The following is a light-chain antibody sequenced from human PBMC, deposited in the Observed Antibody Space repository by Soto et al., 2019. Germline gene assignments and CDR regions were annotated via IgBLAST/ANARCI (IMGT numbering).Light chain of an antibody. CDR3: QQYNSYPYT. J-gene: IGKJ2*01. V-gene: IGKV1-5*03. CDR2: KAS. Sequence: DIQMTQSPSTLSASVGDRVTITCRASQSISSWLAWYQQKPGKAPKVLIYKASSLESGVPSRVSGSGSGTEFTLTISSLQPDDFATYYCQQYNSYPYTFGQGTKLEIK. CDR1: QSISSW.